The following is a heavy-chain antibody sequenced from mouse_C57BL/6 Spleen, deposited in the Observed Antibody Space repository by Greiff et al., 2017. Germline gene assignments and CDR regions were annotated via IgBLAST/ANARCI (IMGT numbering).Heavy chain of an antibody. J-gene: IGHJ2*01. V-gene: IGHV1-82*01. D-gene: IGHD1-1*01. CDR3: ARTSYGSSYANFDY. CDR1: GYAFSSSW. CDR2: IYPGDGDT. Sequence: VQRVESGPELVKPGASVKISCKASGYAFSSSWMNWVKQRPGKGLEWIGRIYPGDGDTNYNGKFKGKATLTADKSSSTAYMQLSSLTSEDSAVYFCARTSYGSSYANFDYWGQGTTLTVSS.